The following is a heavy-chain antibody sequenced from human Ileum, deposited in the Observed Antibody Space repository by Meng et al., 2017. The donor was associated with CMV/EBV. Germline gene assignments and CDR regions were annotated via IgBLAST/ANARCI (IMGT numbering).Heavy chain of an antibody. V-gene: IGHV7-4-1*02. CDR2: INTSTGKP. CDR3: ATGSVAADGKGY. J-gene: IGHJ4*02. CDR1: GYTLTCCT. D-gene: IGHD6-13*01. Sequence: QVQLVQSGSDLKHPGGSVNGSCKASGYTLTCCTINWRRQAPGQGLEWMGWINTSTGKPSYAQGFTGRFVFSLDTSVSTAYLQISSLKAEDTAVYYCATGSVAADGKGYWGQGTLVTVSS.